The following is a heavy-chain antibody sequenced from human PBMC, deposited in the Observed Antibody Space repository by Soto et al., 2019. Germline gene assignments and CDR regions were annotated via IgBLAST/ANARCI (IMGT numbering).Heavy chain of an antibody. CDR3: AKDAAYYFDY. CDR1: VFTFGDYA. V-gene: IGHV3-9*01. CDR2: ISWGSGSI. D-gene: IGHD6-25*01. J-gene: IGHJ4*02. Sequence: GWSLRLSCASSVFTFGDYAMHWVRQAPGKGLEWVSGISWGSGSIDYADSVKGRFTISRDNAKNSLYLQMNSLRAEDTALYYCAKDAAYYFDYWGQGTLVTVSS.